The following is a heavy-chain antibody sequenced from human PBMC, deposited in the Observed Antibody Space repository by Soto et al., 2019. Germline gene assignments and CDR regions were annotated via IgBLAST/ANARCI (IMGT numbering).Heavy chain of an antibody. Sequence: QVQLVQSGAEVKKPGASVKVSCSTSGYTFTTYGISWLRQAPGQGPEWMGWISAYNGSTKYAQKFHDRVTVTIDTSTSTAYMELRSLTSADTAVYYCARDAPRGSSWHRWGYWGQGTLVTVSS. V-gene: IGHV1-18*01. D-gene: IGHD6-13*01. CDR3: ARDAPRGSSWHRWGY. CDR2: ISAYNGST. CDR1: GYTFTTYG. J-gene: IGHJ4*02.